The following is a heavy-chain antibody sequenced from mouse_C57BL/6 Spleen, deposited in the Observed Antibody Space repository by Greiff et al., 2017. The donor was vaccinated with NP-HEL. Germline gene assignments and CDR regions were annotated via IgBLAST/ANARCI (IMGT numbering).Heavy chain of an antibody. J-gene: IGHJ3*01. CDR3: AKDSSGYGFFAY. CDR1: GYSITSGYY. Sequence: EVKLMESGPGLVKPSQSLSLTCSVTGYSITSGYYWNWIRQFPGNKLEWMGYISYDGSNNYNPSLKNRISITRDTSKNQFFLKLNSVTTEDTATYYCAKDSSGYGFFAYWGQGTLVTVSA. CDR2: ISYDGSN. D-gene: IGHD3-2*02. V-gene: IGHV3-6*01.